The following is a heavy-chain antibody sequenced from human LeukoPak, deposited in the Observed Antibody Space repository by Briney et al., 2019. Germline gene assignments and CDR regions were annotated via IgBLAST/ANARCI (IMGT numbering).Heavy chain of an antibody. V-gene: IGHV4-39*07. CDR2: GDYSGGT. D-gene: IGHD6-19*01. CDR3: ARERGEEYSSGWYKRNYFDN. Sequence: KSSETLSLTCTVSGDSFSSVKDYWAWIRQPPGKGLEWIASGDYSGGTYYNPSLESRVTISADMSKNQFSLKLSSVPAADTAVYYCARERGEEYSSGWYKRNYFDNWGQGTRVTVSS. CDR1: GDSFSSVKDY. J-gene: IGHJ4*02.